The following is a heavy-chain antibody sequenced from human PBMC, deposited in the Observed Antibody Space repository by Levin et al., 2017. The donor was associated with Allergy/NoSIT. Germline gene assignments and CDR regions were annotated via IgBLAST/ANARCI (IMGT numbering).Heavy chain of an antibody. D-gene: IGHD6-19*01. J-gene: IGHJ3*02. CDR3: ARLRGSGWTNDAFDI. V-gene: IGHV5-51*01. CDR2: IYPGDSDT. CDR1: GYSFTSYW. Sequence: GESLKISCKGSGYSFTSYWIGWVRQMPGKGLEWMGIIYPGDSDTRYSPSFQGQVTISADKSISTAYLQWSSLKASDTAMYYCARLRGSGWTNDAFDIWGQGTMVTVSS.